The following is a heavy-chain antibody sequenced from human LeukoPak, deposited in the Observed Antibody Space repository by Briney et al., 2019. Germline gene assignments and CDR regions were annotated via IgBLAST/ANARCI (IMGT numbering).Heavy chain of an antibody. CDR1: GGSISGYY. CDR3: AREYSSFEY. J-gene: IGHJ4*02. D-gene: IGHD3-22*01. Sequence: SETLSPTCTVSGGSISGYYWHWIRQPPGMGLEWIGYINYSGSTDYNPSLKSRVTISVDTSKNQFSLNLRSVTAADTAVYYCAREYSSFEYWGQGILVTVSS. V-gene: IGHV4-59*01. CDR2: INYSGST.